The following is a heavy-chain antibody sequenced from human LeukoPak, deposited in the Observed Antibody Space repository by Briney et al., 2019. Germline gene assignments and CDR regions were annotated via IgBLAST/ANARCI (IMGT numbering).Heavy chain of an antibody. CDR2: ISSSSSYI. D-gene: IGHD5-18*01. J-gene: IGHJ3*02. Sequence: PGGSLRLSCAASGFTFSSYCMDWVRQTPGKGLEWVSSISSSSSYIYYADSVKGRFAISRDNAKNSLYLQMNSLRAEDTALYYCAKLKTAMVWGFRAFDIWGQGTMVTVSS. CDR3: AKLKTAMVWGFRAFDI. CDR1: GFTFSSYC. V-gene: IGHV3-21*04.